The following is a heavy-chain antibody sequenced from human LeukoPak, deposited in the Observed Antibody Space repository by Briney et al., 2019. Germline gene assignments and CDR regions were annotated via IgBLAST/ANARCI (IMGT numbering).Heavy chain of an antibody. CDR1: GFTFSSYG. V-gene: IGHV3-23*01. CDR2: ISGSGGST. J-gene: IGHJ4*02. D-gene: IGHD3-9*01. Sequence: GGSLRLSCAAFGFTFSSYGMSWVRQAPGKGLEWVSAISGSGGSTYYADSVKGRFTISRDNSKNTLYLQMNSLSAEDTAVYYCANPTRGGYFGWLSFDYWGQGTMVTVSS. CDR3: ANPTRGGYFGWLSFDY.